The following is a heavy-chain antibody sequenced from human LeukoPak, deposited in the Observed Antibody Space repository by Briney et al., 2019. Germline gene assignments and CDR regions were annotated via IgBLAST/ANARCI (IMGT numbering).Heavy chain of an antibody. CDR2: IIPIFGTA. J-gene: IGHJ4*02. V-gene: IGHV1-69*13. CDR3: AKGSSSWYFPNFDC. D-gene: IGHD6-13*01. Sequence: GASVKVSCKASGGTFSSYAISWVRQAPGQGLEWMGGIIPIFGTANYAQKFQGRVTITADESTSTAYMELSSLRSEDTAVYYCAKGSSSWYFPNFDCWGQGTLVIVSS. CDR1: GGTFSSYA.